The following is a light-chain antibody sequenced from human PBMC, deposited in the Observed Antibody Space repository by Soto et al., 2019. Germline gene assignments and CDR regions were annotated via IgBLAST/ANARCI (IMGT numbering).Light chain of an antibody. V-gene: IGKV1-5*03. CDR1: QTISSW. Sequence: DIQMPQSPSTLSGSVGDRVTITCRASQTISSWLAWYQQKPGKAPKLLIYKASTLKSGVPSRFSGSGSGTEFTLTISSLQPDDFANYYCQHYNSYSEAFGQGTKVELK. CDR2: KAS. CDR3: QHYNSYSEA. J-gene: IGKJ1*01.